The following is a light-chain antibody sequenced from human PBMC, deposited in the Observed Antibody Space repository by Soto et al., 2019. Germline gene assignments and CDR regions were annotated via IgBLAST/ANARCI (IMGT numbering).Light chain of an antibody. CDR2: DAS. Sequence: DIQMTQSPSSLSASVGDRVTITCQASQDISNYLNWYQQKPGKDPKLLIYDASNLETGVPSRFSGSASGTDFTLTISSLQPDDFATYYCQQYNSYWTFGQGTKVDI. J-gene: IGKJ1*01. V-gene: IGKV1-33*01. CDR1: QDISNY. CDR3: QQYNSYWT.